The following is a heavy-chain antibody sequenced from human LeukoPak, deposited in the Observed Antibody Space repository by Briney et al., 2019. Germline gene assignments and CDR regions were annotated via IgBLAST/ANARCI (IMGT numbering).Heavy chain of an antibody. D-gene: IGHD3-10*01. V-gene: IGHV3-23*01. CDR1: GFTFSSYA. CDR2: ISGSGGST. Sequence: GGSLRLSCAASGFTFSSYAMSWVRQAPGKGLEWVSAISGSGGSTYYADFVKGRFTISRDNSKNTLYLQMNSLRAEDTAVYYCARGHYGSGSYYAYWGQGTLVTVSS. CDR3: ARGHYGSGSYYAY. J-gene: IGHJ4*02.